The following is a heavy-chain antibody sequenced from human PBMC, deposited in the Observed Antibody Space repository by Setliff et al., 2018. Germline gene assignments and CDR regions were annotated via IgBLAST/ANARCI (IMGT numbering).Heavy chain of an antibody. D-gene: IGHD3-3*01. CDR3: RFWSGYYKNDY. V-gene: IGHV3-30*02. Sequence: GGSLRLSCAASGFIFSNYGMHWVRQAPGKGLEWVAFIRHDGNNKYYKDSVRGRFTLSRDNSKNTVYLLMNSLRPEDTAVYYCRFWSGYYKNDYWGQGTLVTVSS. CDR1: GFIFSNYG. J-gene: IGHJ4*02. CDR2: IRHDGNNK.